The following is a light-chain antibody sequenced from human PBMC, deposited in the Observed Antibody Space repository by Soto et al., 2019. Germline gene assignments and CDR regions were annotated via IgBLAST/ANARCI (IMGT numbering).Light chain of an antibody. Sequence: EVVLTQSPGTLSLSPGERPTLSCRASQSVGIHLAWYQQKPGRAPRLLIYEASNRATGIPARFSGSGSGTDFVLTISSLEPEDFAVYYCQQRYNWPPLTFGGGTKVEIK. CDR2: EAS. CDR3: QQRYNWPPLT. J-gene: IGKJ4*01. CDR1: QSVGIH. V-gene: IGKV3-11*01.